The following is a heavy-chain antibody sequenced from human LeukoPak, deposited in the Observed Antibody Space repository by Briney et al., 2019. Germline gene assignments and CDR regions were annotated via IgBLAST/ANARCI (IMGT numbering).Heavy chain of an antibody. Sequence: SETLSLTCTVSGGSISSSYYWGWIRQPPGKGLEWIGSMYYGGSTYYNPSLKSRVTISVDTSKNQFSLKLSSVTAADTAVYYCARQPGEFFPSGVWLDPWGQGALVTVSS. CDR3: ARQPGEFFPSGVWLDP. J-gene: IGHJ5*02. CDR1: GGSISSSYY. CDR2: MYYGGST. D-gene: IGHD3-10*01. V-gene: IGHV4-39*01.